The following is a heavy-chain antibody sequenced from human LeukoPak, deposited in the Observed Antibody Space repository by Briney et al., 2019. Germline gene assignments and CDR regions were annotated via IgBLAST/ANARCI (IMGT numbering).Heavy chain of an antibody. D-gene: IGHD3-22*01. J-gene: IGHJ4*02. CDR2: INPNSGGT. Sequence: GASVKVSCKASGYTFTGYYMHWVRQAPGQGLEWMGWINPNSGGTNYAQKFQCRVTMTRDTSISTAYMELSRLRSDDTAVYYCARVYYYDSSGYTLDYWGQGTLVTVSS. V-gene: IGHV1-2*02. CDR1: GYTFTGYY. CDR3: ARVYYYDSSGYTLDY.